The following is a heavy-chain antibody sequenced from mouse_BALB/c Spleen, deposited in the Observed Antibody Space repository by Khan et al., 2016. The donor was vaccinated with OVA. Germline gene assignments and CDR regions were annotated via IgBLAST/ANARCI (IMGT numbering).Heavy chain of an antibody. CDR2: IDPPNDDS. D-gene: IGHD2-1*01. CDR1: GFNIKDTY. Sequence: VQLKQSGAELVKPGASVKLSCSASGFNIKDTYIHWMKQRPEQGLEWIGRIDPPNDDSKYGPKFQAKATFTADTSSNTAYLQLSSLTSEDTAVYYCATLYGNAFAFWGQGTLVSVSA. J-gene: IGHJ3*01. CDR3: ATLYGNAFAF. V-gene: IGHV14-3*02.